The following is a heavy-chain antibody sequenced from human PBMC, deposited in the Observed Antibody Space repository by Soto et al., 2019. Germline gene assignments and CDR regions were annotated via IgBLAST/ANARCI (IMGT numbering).Heavy chain of an antibody. V-gene: IGHV4-31*03. J-gene: IGHJ5*02. CDR3: ARDLGYYGSGSYYNSGFWFDP. Sequence: SETLPLTYTVSGGSISSGGYYWSWIRQHPGKGLEWIGYIYYSGSTYYNPSLKSRVTISVDTSKNQFSLKLSSVTAADTAVYYCARDLGYYGSGSYYNSGFWFDPWGQGTLVTVSS. CDR1: GGSISSGGYY. D-gene: IGHD3-10*01. CDR2: IYYSGST.